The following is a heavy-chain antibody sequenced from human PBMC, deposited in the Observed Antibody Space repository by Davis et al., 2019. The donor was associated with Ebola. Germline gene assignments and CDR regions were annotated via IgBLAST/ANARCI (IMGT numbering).Heavy chain of an antibody. CDR1: GFTFTSYS. Sequence: GESLKISCAASGFTFTSYSMHWVRQPPGKGLEWVAVISYDGTNKYYAHSVKGRFTISRDNSKNTLYLQMNSLRAEDTAVYYCARDAGIEQPSYAFDIWGQGTMVTVSS. D-gene: IGHD1/OR15-1a*01. V-gene: IGHV3-30*14. CDR3: ARDAGIEQPSYAFDI. J-gene: IGHJ3*02. CDR2: ISYDGTNK.